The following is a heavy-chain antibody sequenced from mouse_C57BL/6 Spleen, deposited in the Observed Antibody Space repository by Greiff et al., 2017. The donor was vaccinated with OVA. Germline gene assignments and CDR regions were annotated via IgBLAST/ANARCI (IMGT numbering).Heavy chain of an antibody. CDR1: GYTFPSYW. J-gene: IGHJ3*01. Sequence: QVQLQQPGAELVKPGASVKMSCKASGYTFPSYWLTWVKQRPGQGLEWIGDIYPGSGSTNYNEKFKSKATLTVDTSSSTAYMQLSSLTSEDSAVYYCAFYGNYEAWFAYWGQGTLVTVSA. V-gene: IGHV1-55*01. CDR3: AFYGNYEAWFAY. CDR2: IYPGSGST. D-gene: IGHD2-1*01.